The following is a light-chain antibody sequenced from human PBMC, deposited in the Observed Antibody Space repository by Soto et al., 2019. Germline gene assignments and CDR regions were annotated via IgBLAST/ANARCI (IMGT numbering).Light chain of an antibody. J-gene: IGKJ1*01. CDR1: QGIGDT. V-gene: IGKV3D-15*01. CDR2: GAS. CDR3: QRYDSLRK. Sequence: MRKADATRSVAPGVGADLCCRWSQGIGDTLAWYQHKPGQAPRLLIYGASNRATGIPDRFSGSGSGTDFTLTITRLEPEAFAMYYWQRYDSLRKFGQGTKVDIK.